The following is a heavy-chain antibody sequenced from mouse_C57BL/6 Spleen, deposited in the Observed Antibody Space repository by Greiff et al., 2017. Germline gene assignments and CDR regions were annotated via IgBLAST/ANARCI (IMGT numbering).Heavy chain of an antibody. Sequence: QVQLQQSGPELVKPGASVKISCKASGYSFTSYYIHWVKQRPGQGLEWIGWIYPGSGNTKYNEKFKGKATLTADTSSSTAYMQLSSLTSEDSAVYYCARPGTYWYFEVWGTGTTVTVSS. CDR3: ARPGTYWYFEV. J-gene: IGHJ1*03. V-gene: IGHV1-66*01. CDR2: IYPGSGNT. CDR1: GYSFTSYY. D-gene: IGHD4-1*01.